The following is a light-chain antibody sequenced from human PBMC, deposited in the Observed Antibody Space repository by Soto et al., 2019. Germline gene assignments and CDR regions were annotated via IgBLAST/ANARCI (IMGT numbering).Light chain of an antibody. CDR3: QSYDTSLRGSV. J-gene: IGLJ3*02. V-gene: IGLV1-40*01. CDR2: GNS. Sequence: QSVLTQPPSVSGAPGQRVTISCTGSSSNIGGGYDVHWYQQLPGTAPKLLIYGNSNRPSGVPDRFSGSKSGTSASLAIAGLQAEDEADYYCQSYDTSLRGSVFGGGTKLTVL. CDR1: SSNIGGGYD.